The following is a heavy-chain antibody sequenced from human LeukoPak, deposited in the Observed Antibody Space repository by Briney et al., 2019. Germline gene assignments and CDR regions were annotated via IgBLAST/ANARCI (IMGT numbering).Heavy chain of an antibody. Sequence: GGSLRLSCAASGFTFSSYWMSWVRQAPGKELEWVSSITSTSSYIYYADSVKGRFTISRDNAENSLYLQMNSLRAEDTAVYYCARDPYSGSYGDYYYYMDVWGKGTTVTISS. J-gene: IGHJ6*03. CDR1: GFTFSSYW. V-gene: IGHV3-21*01. D-gene: IGHD1-26*01. CDR3: ARDPYSGSYGDYYYYMDV. CDR2: ITSTSSYI.